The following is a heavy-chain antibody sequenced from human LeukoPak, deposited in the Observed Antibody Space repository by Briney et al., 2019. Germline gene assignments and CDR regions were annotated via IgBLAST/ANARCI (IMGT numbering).Heavy chain of an antibody. D-gene: IGHD4-17*01. CDR2: IYTSGST. V-gene: IGHV4-4*07. J-gene: IGHJ4*02. CDR1: GGSISSYY. CDR3: ARDLRSTVTTSYFDY. Sequence: PSETLSLTCTVSGGSISSYYWSWIRQPAGKGLEWIGRIYTSGSTNYNPSLKSRVDMSVDTSKNQFSLKLSSVTAADTAVYYCARDLRSTVTTSYFDYWGQGTLVTVSS.